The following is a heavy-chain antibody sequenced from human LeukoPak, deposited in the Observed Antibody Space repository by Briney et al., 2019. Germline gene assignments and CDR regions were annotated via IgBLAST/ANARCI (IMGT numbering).Heavy chain of an antibody. CDR1: GFTFKNYA. V-gene: IGHV3-23*01. CDR3: AKEAATVTTGGAFDI. J-gene: IGHJ3*02. D-gene: IGHD4-17*01. CDR2: ISGSDPGT. Sequence: PGGSLRLSCVASGFTFKNYAMSWVRRVPGKGLEWVSAISGSDPGTYYADSVKGRFTISRDNSKNTLYLQMNSLRAEDTAVYYCAKEAATVTTGGAFDIWGQGTMVTVSS.